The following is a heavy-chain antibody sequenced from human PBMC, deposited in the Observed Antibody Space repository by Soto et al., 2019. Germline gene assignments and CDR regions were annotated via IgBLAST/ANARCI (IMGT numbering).Heavy chain of an antibody. V-gene: IGHV3-30*03. CDR2: ISYDGSSI. J-gene: IGHJ5*02. Sequence: PGGSLRLSCAASGFTFNSDGMHWVRQAPGKGLEWVAVISYDGSSIYYADSVKGRFTISRDNSKNMLYLQMSSLRTEDTAVYYCARGQLVIVATIPWFDPWGQGTLVTVSS. D-gene: IGHD5-12*01. CDR1: GFTFNSDG. CDR3: ARGQLVIVATIPWFDP.